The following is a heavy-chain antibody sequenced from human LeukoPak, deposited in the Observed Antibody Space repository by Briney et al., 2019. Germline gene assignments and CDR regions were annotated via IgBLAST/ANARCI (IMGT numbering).Heavy chain of an antibody. D-gene: IGHD3-3*01. Sequence: GGSLRLSCAASGFTFSSYGMHWVRQAPGKGLEWVAVISYDGSNKYYADSVKGRFTISRDNSKNTLYLQMNSLRAEDTAVYYCARSRAAEWLSVGMDVWGQGTTVTVSS. CDR2: ISYDGSNK. V-gene: IGHV3-30*03. CDR3: ARSRAAEWLSVGMDV. J-gene: IGHJ6*02. CDR1: GFTFSSYG.